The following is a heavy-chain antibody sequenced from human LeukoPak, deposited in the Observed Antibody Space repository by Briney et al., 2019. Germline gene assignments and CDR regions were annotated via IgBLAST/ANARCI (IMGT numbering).Heavy chain of an antibody. CDR2: ISWNSGSI. D-gene: IGHD3-3*01. Sequence: SGGSLRLSCAASGFTFDDYAMHWVRQAPGKGLEWVSGISWNSGSIGYADSVKGRFTISRDNAKNSLYLQMYSLRAEDTALYYCAKDLRFLEWSWAFDYWGQGTLVTVSS. V-gene: IGHV3-9*01. CDR3: AKDLRFLEWSWAFDY. J-gene: IGHJ4*02. CDR1: GFTFDDYA.